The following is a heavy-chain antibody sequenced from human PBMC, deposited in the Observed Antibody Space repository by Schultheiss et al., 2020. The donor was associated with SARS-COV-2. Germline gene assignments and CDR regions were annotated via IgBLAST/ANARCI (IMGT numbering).Heavy chain of an antibody. CDR3: ARSSVVQGGDY. V-gene: IGHV4-59*08. CDR1: GGSISSYY. Sequence: SETLSLTCTVSGGSISSYYWSWIRQSPGKGLEWIGSIYHSGSTYYNPSLKSRVTISVDTSKNQFSLKLSSVTAADTAVYYCARSSVVQGGDYWGQGTLVTVSS. J-gene: IGHJ4*02. CDR2: IYHSGST. D-gene: IGHD3-10*01.